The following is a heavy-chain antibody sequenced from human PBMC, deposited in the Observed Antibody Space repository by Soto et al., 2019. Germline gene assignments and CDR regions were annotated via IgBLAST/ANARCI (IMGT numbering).Heavy chain of an antibody. D-gene: IGHD6-13*01. J-gene: IGHJ1*01. Sequence: PGESLKISCKGSGYSFTTNWIGGVRQMPGKGLEWMGVIYPGDSDTRYSPSFQGQVAISADKSINTAYLQWSSLKASDTAMYYCARHSGVAEGGTDWGQGTLVTVS. CDR2: IYPGDSDT. V-gene: IGHV5-51*01. CDR1: GYSFTTNW. CDR3: ARHSGVAEGGTD.